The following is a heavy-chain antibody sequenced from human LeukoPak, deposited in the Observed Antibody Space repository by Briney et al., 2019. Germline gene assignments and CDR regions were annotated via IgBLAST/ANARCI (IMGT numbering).Heavy chain of an antibody. J-gene: IGHJ4*02. CDR2: INPNSGGT. V-gene: IGHV1-2*02. CDR3: ARDRLNRAMVRGVTSAYFDY. Sequence: ASVKVSCKASGYTFTSYDINWVRQATGQGLEWMGWINPNSGGTNYAQKFQGRVTMTRDTSISTAYMELSRLRSDDTAVYYCARDRLNRAMVRGVTSAYFDYWGQGTLVTVSS. CDR1: GYTFTSYD. D-gene: IGHD3-10*01.